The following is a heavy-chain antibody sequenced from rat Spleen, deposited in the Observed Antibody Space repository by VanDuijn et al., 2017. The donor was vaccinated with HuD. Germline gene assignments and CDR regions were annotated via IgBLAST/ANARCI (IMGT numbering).Heavy chain of an antibody. J-gene: IGHJ2*01. D-gene: IGHD4-6*01. V-gene: IGHV5S10*01. CDR2: IIYEGSRT. Sequence: EVQLVETGGGLVQPGRSLKLSCAASGFTFSDYNMAWVRQAPKKGLEWFATIIYEGSRTYYRDSVKGRFTVSRANAKSTLSLQMDSLRSEDTATYYCARHWGYWGQGVMVTVSS. CDR3: ARHWGY. CDR1: GFTFSDYN.